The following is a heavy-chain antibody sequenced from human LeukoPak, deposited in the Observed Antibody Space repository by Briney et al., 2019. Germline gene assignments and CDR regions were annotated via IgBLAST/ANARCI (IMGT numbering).Heavy chain of an antibody. J-gene: IGHJ4*02. CDR3: AKGSRSIAVDNLCDY. D-gene: IGHD6-6*01. V-gene: IGHV3-23*01. CDR1: RFIFSDYA. Sequence: AGGSLRLSCAASRFIFSDYAMSWVRQAPGKGLEWVSTISGSDGRTYYADSVKGRFSISRDNSKGTLYLQMNSLRAEDTAVYYCAKGSRSIAVDNLCDYWGQGTLVTVSS. CDR2: ISGSDGRT.